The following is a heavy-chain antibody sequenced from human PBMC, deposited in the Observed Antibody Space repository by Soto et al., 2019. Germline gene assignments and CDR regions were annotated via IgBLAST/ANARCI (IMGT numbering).Heavy chain of an antibody. V-gene: IGHV4-39*01. Sequence: SETLSLTCTVSGGSISNSRDYWAWIRQPPGKGLEWIGSIYHTGNTYYNPSLRSRVTISVDTSKNQFSLKLTSVTAADTAVYYCARDYYDSSDYTTNWFDPWGQGTLVTVS. J-gene: IGHJ5*02. CDR1: GGSISNSRDY. D-gene: IGHD3-22*01. CDR3: ARDYYDSSDYTTNWFDP. CDR2: IYHTGNT.